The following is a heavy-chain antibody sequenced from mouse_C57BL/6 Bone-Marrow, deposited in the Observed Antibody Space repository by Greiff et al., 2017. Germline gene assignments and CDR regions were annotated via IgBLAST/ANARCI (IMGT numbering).Heavy chain of an antibody. Sequence: VQLQQSGPELVKPGASVTISCTASGYSFTDYNMNWVKQSNGKSLEWIGVINPNYGTTSYNQKFQGKATLTVDQSSSTAYMQLNSLTSEDSAVYCCAREGNYYGSPYAMDYWGQGTSVTVSS. V-gene: IGHV1-39*01. CDR1: GYSFTDYN. CDR3: AREGNYYGSPYAMDY. CDR2: INPNYGTT. D-gene: IGHD1-1*01. J-gene: IGHJ4*01.